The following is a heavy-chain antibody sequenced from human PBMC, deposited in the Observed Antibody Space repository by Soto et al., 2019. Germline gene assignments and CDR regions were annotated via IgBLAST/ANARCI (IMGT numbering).Heavy chain of an antibody. CDR2: IIPIFGTA. J-gene: IGHJ4*02. CDR3: ASAGGDWYYFDY. D-gene: IGHD2-21*01. Sequence: SVKVSCKASGGTFSSYAISWVRQAPGQGLEWMGGIIPIFGTANYAQKFQGRVTITADESTSTAYMELSSLRSEDTAVYYCASAGGDWYYFDYWVQGNLVTVSS. V-gene: IGHV1-69*13. CDR1: GGTFSSYA.